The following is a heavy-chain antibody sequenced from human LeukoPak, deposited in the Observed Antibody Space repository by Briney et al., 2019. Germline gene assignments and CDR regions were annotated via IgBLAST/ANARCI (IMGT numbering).Heavy chain of an antibody. Sequence: SGRSLRLSCAASGFTFDDYAMHWVRQAPGKGLEWVSGISWNSGSIGYADSVKGRFTISRDNAKNSLYLQMNSLRAEATALYYCAKDRIAAGNWGQGTLVTVSS. V-gene: IGHV3-9*01. CDR3: AKDRIAAGN. J-gene: IGHJ4*02. CDR1: GFTFDDYA. D-gene: IGHD6-13*01. CDR2: ISWNSGSI.